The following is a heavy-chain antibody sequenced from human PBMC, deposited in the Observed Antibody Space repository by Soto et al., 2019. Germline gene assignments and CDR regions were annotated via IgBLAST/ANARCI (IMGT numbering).Heavy chain of an antibody. D-gene: IGHD2-2*01. V-gene: IGHV3-30-3*01. Sequence: QVQLVESGGGVVQPGRSLRLSCAASGFSFRSYAMHWVRQAPGKGLEWVAVMSYDGSDKDYADSVKGRFTISRDNSKNPLYLQMRSLRAEDTAVYYCASARLDTPALEYWGQGTLVTVSS. J-gene: IGHJ4*02. CDR3: ASARLDTPALEY. CDR1: GFSFRSYA. CDR2: MSYDGSDK.